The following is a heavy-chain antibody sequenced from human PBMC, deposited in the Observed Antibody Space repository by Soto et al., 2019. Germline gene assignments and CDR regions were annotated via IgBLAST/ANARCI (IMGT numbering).Heavy chain of an antibody. J-gene: IGHJ6*03. Sequence: SETLSLTCTVSGGSISSYYWSWIRQPPGKGLEWIGYIYYSGSTNYNPSLKSRVTISVDTSKNQFSLKLSSVTAADTAVYYCARGGAGVYAISYYYYYMDVWGKGTTVTVSS. V-gene: IGHV4-59*01. CDR1: GGSISSYY. D-gene: IGHD2-8*01. CDR3: ARGGAGVYAISYYYYYMDV. CDR2: IYYSGST.